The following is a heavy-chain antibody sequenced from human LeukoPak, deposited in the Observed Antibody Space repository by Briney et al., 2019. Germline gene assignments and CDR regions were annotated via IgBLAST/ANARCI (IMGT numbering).Heavy chain of an antibody. Sequence: GGSWRPSWEPSGLTFISFWMGWSGQAPGKGLEWVANIKQDGSETYYVDSVKGRFTISRDNAENSLYLQMNSLRAEDTAVYYCARGGWYPDYWGQGSLVTVSS. V-gene: IGHV3-7*01. CDR2: IKQDGSET. J-gene: IGHJ4*02. D-gene: IGHD6-19*01. CDR3: ARGGWYPDY. CDR1: GLTFISFW.